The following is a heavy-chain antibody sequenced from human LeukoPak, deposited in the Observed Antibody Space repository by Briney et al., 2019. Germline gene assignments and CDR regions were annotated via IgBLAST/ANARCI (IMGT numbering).Heavy chain of an antibody. CDR3: ARVLNTNWFDP. V-gene: IGHV1-18*01. Sequence: VASVKVSCKASGYTFSSYGISWVRQAPGQGLEWMGWISAYNGNTNYAQKLQGRVTMTTDTSTSTAYMELRSLRSDDTAMYYCARVLNTNWFDPWGQRTLVTVSS. CDR1: GYTFSSYG. J-gene: IGHJ5*02. CDR2: ISAYNGNT. D-gene: IGHD1/OR15-1a*01.